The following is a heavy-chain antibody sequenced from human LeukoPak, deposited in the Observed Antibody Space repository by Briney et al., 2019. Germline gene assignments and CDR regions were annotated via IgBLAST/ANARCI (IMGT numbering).Heavy chain of an antibody. D-gene: IGHD6-6*01. Sequence: PSETLSLTCTVSGGSISSYYWSWIRQPPGKGLEWIGYIYTSGSTNYNPSLKSRVTISVDTSKNQFSLKLSSVTAADTAVYYCARTVVEYSSSSAWFDPWGQGTLVTVSS. CDR3: ARTVVEYSSSSAWFDP. J-gene: IGHJ5*02. CDR1: GGSISSYY. CDR2: IYTSGST. V-gene: IGHV4-4*09.